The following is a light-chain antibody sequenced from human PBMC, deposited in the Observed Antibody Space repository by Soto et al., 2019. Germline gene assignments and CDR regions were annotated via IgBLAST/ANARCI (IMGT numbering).Light chain of an antibody. CDR3: QTWGTGIVV. J-gene: IGLJ2*01. V-gene: IGLV4-69*01. CDR2: LTSDGSH. Sequence: QPVRTQSPSASASLGASVKLTCTLSSGHSSYAIAWHQQQPEKGPRYLMKLTSDGSHSKGDGIPDRFSGSSSGAERYLTISSLQSEDEADYHCQTWGTGIVVFGGGTKLTVL. CDR1: SGHSSYA.